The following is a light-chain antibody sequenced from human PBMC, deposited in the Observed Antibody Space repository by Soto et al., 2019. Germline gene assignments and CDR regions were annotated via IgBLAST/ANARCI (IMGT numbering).Light chain of an antibody. CDR2: GTS. CDR3: QQYNKWHK. Sequence: EIVMTQSPGTLSVSPGERATLFCRASQSVSNKLAWYQQKPGQAPRLIIYGTSTRATGIPARFSGSGSGTDFTRTISSLQSEDFAIYYCQQYNKWHKLGGGTKV. V-gene: IGKV3-15*01. CDR1: QSVSNK. J-gene: IGKJ4*02.